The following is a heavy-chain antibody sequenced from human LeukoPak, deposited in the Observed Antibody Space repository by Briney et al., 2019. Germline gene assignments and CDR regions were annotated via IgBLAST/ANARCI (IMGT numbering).Heavy chain of an antibody. CDR3: ARGRFLEWLLYHPTFDY. CDR1: GGTFSSYA. V-gene: IGHV1-69*01. CDR2: IIPIFGTA. J-gene: IGHJ4*02. D-gene: IGHD3-3*01. Sequence: SVKVSCKASGGTFSSYAISWVRQAPGQGLEWMGGIIPIFGTANCAQKFQGRVTITADESTSTAYMELSSLRSEDTAVHYCARGRFLEWLLYHPTFDYWGQGTLVTVSS.